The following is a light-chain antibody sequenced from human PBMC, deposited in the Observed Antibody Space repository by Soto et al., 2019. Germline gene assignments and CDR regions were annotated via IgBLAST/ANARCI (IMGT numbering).Light chain of an antibody. Sequence: EIVLTQSPGTLSLSPGERATLSCRTSQSISSTYLAWYQQKPGQAPRLLIYGTYSRATGIPDRFSGSGSGRDFTLTISRLEPEDFAVYYSQQYGTSPPVYTFGQGTKLEIK. V-gene: IGKV3-20*01. J-gene: IGKJ2*01. CDR3: QQYGTSPPVYT. CDR2: GTY. CDR1: QSISSTY.